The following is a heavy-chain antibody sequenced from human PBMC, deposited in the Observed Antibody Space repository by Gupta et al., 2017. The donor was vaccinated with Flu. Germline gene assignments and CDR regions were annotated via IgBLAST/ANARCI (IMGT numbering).Heavy chain of an antibody. CDR1: S. Sequence: SMTWVRQAPGKGLEWVASITSGSNYIQYADSGRGRFTISRENSQKSLGLQMDRLRVEEQAVYYCARERAAVTTGTAGFDVWGQGTKVTVSS. J-gene: IGHJ3*01. D-gene: IGHD1-1*01. CDR2: ITSGSNYI. CDR3: ARERAAVTTGTAGFDV. V-gene: IGHV3-21*01.